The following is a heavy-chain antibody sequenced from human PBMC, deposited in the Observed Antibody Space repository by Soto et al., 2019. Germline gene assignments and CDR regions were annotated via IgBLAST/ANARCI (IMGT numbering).Heavy chain of an antibody. V-gene: IGHV1-2*04. CDR3: AREEIRLWLFAGTGYYYYGMDV. Sequence: QVQLVQSGAEVKKPGASVKVSCKASGYTFTGYYMHWVRQAPGQGLEWMGWINPNSGGTNYAQKFQGWVTMTRDTSISTAYMELSRLRSDDTAVYYCAREEIRLWLFAGTGYYYYGMDVWGQGTTVTVSS. D-gene: IGHD5-18*01. J-gene: IGHJ6*02. CDR2: INPNSGGT. CDR1: GYTFTGYY.